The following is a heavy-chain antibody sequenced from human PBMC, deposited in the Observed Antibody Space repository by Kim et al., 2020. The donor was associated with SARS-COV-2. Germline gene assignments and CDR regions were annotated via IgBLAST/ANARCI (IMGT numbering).Heavy chain of an antibody. V-gene: IGHV3-30*01. D-gene: IGHD6-13*01. CDR3: ARDVADPGIAAAASYFDY. J-gene: IGHJ4*02. Sequence: KSRFTISRDNSKNTLYLQMNSLRAEDTAVYYCARDVADPGIAAAASYFDYWGQGTLVTVSS.